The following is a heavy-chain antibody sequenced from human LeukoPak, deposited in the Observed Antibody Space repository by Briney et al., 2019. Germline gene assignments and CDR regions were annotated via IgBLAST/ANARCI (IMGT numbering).Heavy chain of an antibody. D-gene: IGHD6-19*01. CDR2: ISYSGST. J-gene: IGHJ4*02. CDR1: GYSISSGYF. CDR3: ARVMYSSPFYFDY. Sequence: PSETLSLTCTVSGYSISSGYFWGWIRQPPGKGLESIGTISYSGSTYYNPSFKSRVTISVDTSKNQFSLKLTSVTAADTAVYYCARVMYSSPFYFDYWGQGTLVTVSS. V-gene: IGHV4-38-2*02.